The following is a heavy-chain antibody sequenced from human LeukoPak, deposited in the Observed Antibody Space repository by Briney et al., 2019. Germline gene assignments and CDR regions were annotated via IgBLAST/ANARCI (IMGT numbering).Heavy chain of an antibody. Sequence: PGGSLRLSCAASGFTFSSYAMSWVRQAPGKGLDWVSAISGSGGSTYYADSVKGRFTISRDNSDNTLYLQMNSLRAEDTAVYYCAKDRPNYYGSNGHYYKLNGDCWGQGTLVTVSS. J-gene: IGHJ4*02. V-gene: IGHV3-23*01. CDR3: AKDRPNYYGSNGHYYKLNGDC. D-gene: IGHD3-22*01. CDR1: GFTFSSYA. CDR2: ISGSGGST.